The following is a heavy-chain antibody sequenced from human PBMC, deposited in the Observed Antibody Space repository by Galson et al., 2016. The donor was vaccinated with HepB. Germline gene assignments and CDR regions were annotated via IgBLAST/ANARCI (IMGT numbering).Heavy chain of an antibody. CDR2: VWHDGSNI. CDR3: ARGGEDTSMPYY. V-gene: IGHV3-33*01. CDR1: GFIFSDYG. Sequence: SLRLSCAASGFIFSDYGMHWVRQAPGKGLEWVAVVWHDGSNINYVDSVKGRFTISRDNFKNTLDLQMNSLRAEDTAVYYCARGGEDTSMPYYWGQGTLVTVSS. D-gene: IGHD2-2*01. J-gene: IGHJ4*02.